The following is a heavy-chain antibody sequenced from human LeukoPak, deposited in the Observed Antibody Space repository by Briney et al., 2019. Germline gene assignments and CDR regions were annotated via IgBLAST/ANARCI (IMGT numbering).Heavy chain of an antibody. J-gene: IGHJ4*02. D-gene: IGHD2-21*02. V-gene: IGHV1-18*01. Sequence: EASVKVSCKASGYTFTTYGVSWVRQAPGQGLEWVGYIYPNNGDTKYTQRFQDRVTMTTDRSTSTAYMELRSLRSDDTAVYYCARDEVTRAGTGDYWGQGTLITV. CDR2: IYPNNGDT. CDR1: GYTFTTYG. CDR3: ARDEVTRAGTGDY.